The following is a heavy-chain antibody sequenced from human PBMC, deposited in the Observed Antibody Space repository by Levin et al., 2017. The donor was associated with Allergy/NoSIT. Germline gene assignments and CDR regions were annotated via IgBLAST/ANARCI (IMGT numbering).Heavy chain of an antibody. CDR1: GGSITSFY. J-gene: IGHJ4*02. CDR2: IDYRGST. V-gene: IGHV4-59*08. Sequence: LSQTLSLTCIVSGGSITSFYWSWIRQPPGKGLEWIGYIDYRGSTNYNPSLKSRVTMSVDTSKNQYSLKLSSVTAADTAVYFCARQIVVVTAVPPRYYFDYGGQGTLVTVSS. D-gene: IGHD2-21*02. CDR3: ARQIVVVTAVPPRYYFDY.